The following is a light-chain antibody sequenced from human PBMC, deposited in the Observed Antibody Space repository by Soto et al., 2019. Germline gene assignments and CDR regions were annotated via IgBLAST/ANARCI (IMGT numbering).Light chain of an antibody. Sequence: IQLTQSPSSLSASVGDRVTITCRASQGISSYLAWYQQKPGKAPKLLIYAASTLQSGVPSRFSGSGSGTDFTLTINNLQPEDFATYYCQQPPYTFGPGTKVDIK. CDR2: AAS. V-gene: IGKV1-9*01. J-gene: IGKJ3*01. CDR3: QQPPYT. CDR1: QGISSY.